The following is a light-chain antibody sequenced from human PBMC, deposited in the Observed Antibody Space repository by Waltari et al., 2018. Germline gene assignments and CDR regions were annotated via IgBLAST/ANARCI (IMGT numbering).Light chain of an antibody. CDR1: AIISNDH. Sequence: EIVLTQFPDTLSLSPGEGVALSCRASAIISNDHLSWYQQQPGQAPRLLIYGASRRATSVPDRFSGSGSGTDFTLTISRLEPEDFAFYYCHQYGSPPLTFGGGVKVEIK. V-gene: IGKV3-20*01. CDR3: HQYGSPPLT. J-gene: IGKJ4*01. CDR2: GAS.